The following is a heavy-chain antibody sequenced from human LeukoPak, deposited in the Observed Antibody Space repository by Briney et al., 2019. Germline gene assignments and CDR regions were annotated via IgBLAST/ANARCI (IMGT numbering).Heavy chain of an antibody. CDR3: ATSRLVTYNWFDP. CDR1: GGSMSSHY. J-gene: IGHJ5*02. V-gene: IGHV4-59*11. D-gene: IGHD3-9*01. CDR2: IYYSGSS. Sequence: SETLSLTCSVSGGSMSSHYWSWIRQPPGKGLEWIGYIYYSGSSNYNPSLESRVTISVDTSKNQFSLKLSSVTAADTAVYYCATSRLVTYNWFDPWGQGTLVTVSS.